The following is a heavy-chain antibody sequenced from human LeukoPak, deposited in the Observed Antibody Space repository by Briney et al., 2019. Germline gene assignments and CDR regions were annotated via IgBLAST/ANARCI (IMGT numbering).Heavy chain of an antibody. CDR1: GYIFSAYY. J-gene: IGHJ3*02. Sequence: GASVKVSCKPSGYIFSAYYLHWVRQAPGQGLEWMGWINPNNAYTEHAQKFQGRVTITTDTSTNTAYMELSSLRSDDTAVYYCARDPYSSGWYASGSLDIWGQGTMVAVSS. V-gene: IGHV1-2*02. D-gene: IGHD6-19*01. CDR3: ARDPYSSGWYASGSLDI. CDR2: INPNNAYT.